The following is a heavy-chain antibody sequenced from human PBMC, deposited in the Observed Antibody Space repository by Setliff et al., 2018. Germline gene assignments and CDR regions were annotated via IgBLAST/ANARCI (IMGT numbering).Heavy chain of an antibody. CDR3: ARDMGQPYYFES. Sequence: TLSLPCTVSGGSISSSSHYWGWIRQPPGEGLEWIGSTYYTGSTYYNPSLKSRVTMSVDTSKRQFSLKLGSATAADTAVYYCARDMGQPYYFESWGLGTLVTVSS. D-gene: IGHD1-1*01. V-gene: IGHV4-39*07. J-gene: IGHJ4*02. CDR1: GGSISSSSHY. CDR2: TYYTGST.